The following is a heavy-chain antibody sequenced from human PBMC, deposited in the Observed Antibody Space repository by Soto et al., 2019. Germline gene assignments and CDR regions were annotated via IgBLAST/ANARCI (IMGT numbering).Heavy chain of an antibody. Sequence: SETLSLTCAVYGGSISDYYLSWIRQPPGKGLEWIGEIDHSGTTNYNPPLKSRATISVDTSKKQFSLKLSSVTAADTAAYYCAREVYVWGSYRYARDAFDIWGRGTVVIV. V-gene: IGHV4-34*01. CDR3: AREVYVWGSYRYARDAFDI. D-gene: IGHD3-16*02. CDR1: GGSISDYY. CDR2: IDHSGTT. J-gene: IGHJ3*02.